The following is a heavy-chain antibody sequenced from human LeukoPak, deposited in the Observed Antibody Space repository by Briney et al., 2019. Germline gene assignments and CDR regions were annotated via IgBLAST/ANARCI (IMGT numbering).Heavy chain of an antibody. D-gene: IGHD2-2*01. CDR3: ARDWGRTSCSGFDY. CDR1: GYTFTSYG. CDR2: ISAYNGNT. V-gene: IGHV1-18*01. Sequence: ASVKVSCKASGYTFTSYGITWVRQAPGQGLEWMGWISAYNGNTNYAQNLQGRLTMTTDTSTSTAYMELRSLRSDDTAVYYCARDWGRTSCSGFDYWGQGTLVTVSS. J-gene: IGHJ4*02.